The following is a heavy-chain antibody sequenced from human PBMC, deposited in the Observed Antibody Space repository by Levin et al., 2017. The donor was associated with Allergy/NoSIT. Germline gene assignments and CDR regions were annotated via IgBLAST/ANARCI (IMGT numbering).Heavy chain of an antibody. CDR3: ARARKSYSGSYLDAFDI. CDR1: GYTFTSYY. D-gene: IGHD1-26*01. CDR2: INPSGGST. V-gene: IGHV1-46*01. Sequence: GASVKVSCKASGYTFTSYYMHWVRQAPGQGLEWMGIINPSGGSTSYAQKFQGRVTMTRDTSTSTVYMELSSLRSEDTAVYYCARARKSYSGSYLDAFDIWGQGTMVTVSS. J-gene: IGHJ3*02.